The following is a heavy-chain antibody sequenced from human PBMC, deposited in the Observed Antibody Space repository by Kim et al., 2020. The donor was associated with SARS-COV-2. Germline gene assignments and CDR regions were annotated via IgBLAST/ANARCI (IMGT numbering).Heavy chain of an antibody. D-gene: IGHD3-16*01. Sequence: SETLSLTCAVYGGSFSGYYWSWIRQPPGKGLEWIGEINHSGSTNYNPSLKSRVTISVDTSKNQFSLKLSSVTAADTAVYYCAFRALYYRWFDPWGQGTLV. V-gene: IGHV4-34*01. J-gene: IGHJ5*02. CDR2: INHSGST. CDR1: GGSFSGYY. CDR3: AFRALYYRWFDP.